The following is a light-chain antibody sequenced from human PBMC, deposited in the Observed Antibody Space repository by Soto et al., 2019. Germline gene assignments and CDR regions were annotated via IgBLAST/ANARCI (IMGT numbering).Light chain of an antibody. CDR3: QQYATFYRT. CDR1: QSIIGW. Sequence: DIQMTQSPSTLSASVGDRVAITCRASQSIIGWLAWYQQKPGKAPKLLIYEASSLASGVPSRFSGSGSTTEFTLTSTSLQPDDCATYYCQQYATFYRTFGQGTKVEFK. CDR2: EAS. J-gene: IGKJ1*01. V-gene: IGKV1-5*03.